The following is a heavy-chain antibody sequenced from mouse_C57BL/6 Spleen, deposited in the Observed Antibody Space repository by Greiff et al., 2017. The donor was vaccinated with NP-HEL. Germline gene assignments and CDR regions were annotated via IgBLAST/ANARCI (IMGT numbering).Heavy chain of an antibody. CDR3: ARWDPYGSSLGY. J-gene: IGHJ2*01. Sequence: QVQLQQSGPELVKPGASVKISCKASGYAFSSSWMNWVKQRPGKGLEWIGRIYPGDGDTNYNGKFKGKATLTADKSSSTAYMQLSSLTSEDSAVYFCARWDPYGSSLGYWGQGTTLTVSS. CDR1: GYAFSSSW. V-gene: IGHV1-82*01. D-gene: IGHD1-1*01. CDR2: IYPGDGDT.